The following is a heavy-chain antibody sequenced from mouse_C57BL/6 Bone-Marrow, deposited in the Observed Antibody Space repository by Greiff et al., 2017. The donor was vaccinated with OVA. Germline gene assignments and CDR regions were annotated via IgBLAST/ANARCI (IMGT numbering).Heavy chain of an antibody. D-gene: IGHD2-4*01. CDR1: GYTFTSYW. V-gene: IGHV1-52*01. CDR3: ARGGFYYDYDWYFDV. CDR2: IDPSDSET. Sequence: QVQLQQPGAELVRPGSSVKLSCKASGYTFTSYWMHWVKQRPIQGLEWIGNIDPSDSETHYNQKFKDKATLTVDKSSSTAYMQLSSLTSEDSAVYYCARGGFYYDYDWYFDVWGTGTTVTVSS. J-gene: IGHJ1*03.